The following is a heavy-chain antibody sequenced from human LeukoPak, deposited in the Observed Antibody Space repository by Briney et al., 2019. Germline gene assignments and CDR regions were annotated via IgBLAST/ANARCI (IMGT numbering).Heavy chain of an antibody. CDR2: IYPRDSDT. CDR1: GYSFSSYW. D-gene: IGHD3-16*01. V-gene: IGHV5-51*01. CDR3: ARHESDGDYA. Sequence: GESLKISCRGSGYSFSSYWIGWVRQMPGKGLEWMGIIYPRDSDTKYSPSFQGQVTISADKSISTAYLQWSSLKASDTAMYYCARHESDGDYAWGQGTLVTVSS. J-gene: IGHJ5*02.